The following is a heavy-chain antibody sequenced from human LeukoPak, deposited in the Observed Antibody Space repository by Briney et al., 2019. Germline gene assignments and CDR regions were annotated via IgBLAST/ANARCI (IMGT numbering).Heavy chain of an antibody. Sequence: GGSLRLSCAASGFTFSNYAMSWVRQAPGKGLEWVSAIGGGGLSTYYADSVRGRFTISRDNSKNTLYLQMNSLRAEDTAVYYCAKTATVTTSWFDPWGQGTLVTVSS. V-gene: IGHV3-23*01. CDR3: AKTATVTTSWFDP. CDR2: IGGGGLST. CDR1: GFTFSNYA. J-gene: IGHJ5*02. D-gene: IGHD4-17*01.